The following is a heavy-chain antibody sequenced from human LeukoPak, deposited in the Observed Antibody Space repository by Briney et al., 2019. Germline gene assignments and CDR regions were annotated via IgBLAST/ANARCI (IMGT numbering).Heavy chain of an antibody. J-gene: IGHJ4*02. V-gene: IGHV1-8*02. CDR3: ARGRGTMVRGVIRQYYFDY. CDR1: GYTFTSYD. Sequence: ASVKVSCKASGYTFTSYDINWVRQATGQGLEWMGWMNPNSGNTGYAQKFQGRVTMTRNTSISTAYMELSSLRSEDTAVYYCARGRGTMVRGVIRQYYFDYWGQGTLVTVSS. CDR2: MNPNSGNT. D-gene: IGHD3-10*01.